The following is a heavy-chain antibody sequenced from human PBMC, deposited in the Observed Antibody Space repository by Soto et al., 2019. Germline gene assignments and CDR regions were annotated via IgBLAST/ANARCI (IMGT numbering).Heavy chain of an antibody. CDR3: ARQGFGPLHGLVEV. CDR1: GGPMSNYY. Sequence: QVQLQESGPGLVKPSETLSLTCTISGGPMSNYYCSWFRQPPGQGLEWIGYKAYSGYTSYNPSLGSRVTISLDTSKNPFSLNLSSLTAAGTARYYCARQGFGPLHGLVEVWGQGTRVTVSS. CDR2: KAYSGYT. V-gene: IGHV4-59*08. J-gene: IGHJ6*02. D-gene: IGHD3-10*01.